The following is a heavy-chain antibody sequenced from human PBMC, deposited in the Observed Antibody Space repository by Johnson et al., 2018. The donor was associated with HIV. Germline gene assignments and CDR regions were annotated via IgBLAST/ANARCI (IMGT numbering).Heavy chain of an antibody. CDR2: IKQDGSEN. Sequence: VQLVESGGGVVQPGRSLRLSCAASGFTFSSYGMHWVRQAPGKGLEWVANIKQDGSENYYVDSVKGRFTIPRDNSKNTLYLQMNSLRAEDTAVYYCAKFEPDAFDIWGQGTMVTVSS. D-gene: IGHD1-14*01. CDR3: AKFEPDAFDI. V-gene: IGHV3-7*01. CDR1: GFTFSSYG. J-gene: IGHJ3*02.